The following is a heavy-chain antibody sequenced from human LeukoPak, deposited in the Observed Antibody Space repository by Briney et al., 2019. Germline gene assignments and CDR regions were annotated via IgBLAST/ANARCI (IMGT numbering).Heavy chain of an antibody. J-gene: IGHJ4*02. CDR3: ARTYYYDSSGYYYLDY. CDR1: GGTFSNYG. V-gene: IGHV1-69*04. Sequence: SVKVSCKTSGGTFSNYGFSWVRQAPGQGPEWMGRIIPMFGITNYAQKFQGRVTITADKSTSTAYMEVSSLRSEDTAVYYCARTYYYDSSGYYYLDYWGQGTLVTVSS. D-gene: IGHD3-22*01. CDR2: IIPMFGIT.